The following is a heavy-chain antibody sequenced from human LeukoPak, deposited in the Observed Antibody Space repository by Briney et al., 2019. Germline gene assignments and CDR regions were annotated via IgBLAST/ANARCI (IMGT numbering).Heavy chain of an antibody. CDR3: ARRFVGYDSSWGASDI. CDR2: IYYSGST. J-gene: IGHJ3*02. CDR1: GGSISSYY. Sequence: SETLSLTCTVSGGSISSYYWSWIRQPPGKGLERIGYIYYSGSTNYNPSLKSRVTMSVDTSKNQFSLKLTSVTAADTAVYYCARRFVGYDSSWGASDIWGQGTMVTVSS. D-gene: IGHD3-22*01. V-gene: IGHV4-59*08.